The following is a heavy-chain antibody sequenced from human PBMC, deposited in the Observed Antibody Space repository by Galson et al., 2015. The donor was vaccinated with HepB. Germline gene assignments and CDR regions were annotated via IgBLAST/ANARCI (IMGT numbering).Heavy chain of an antibody. CDR2: FDPEDGET. Sequence: SVKVSCKVSGYTLTELSMHWVRQAPGKGLEWMGGFDPEDGETIYAQKFQGRVTMTEDTSTDTAYMELSSLRSEDTAVYYCATVSSSWWGRRYYFDYWGQGTLVTVSS. CDR1: GYTLTELS. J-gene: IGHJ4*02. D-gene: IGHD6-13*01. CDR3: ATVSSSWWGRRYYFDY. V-gene: IGHV1-24*01.